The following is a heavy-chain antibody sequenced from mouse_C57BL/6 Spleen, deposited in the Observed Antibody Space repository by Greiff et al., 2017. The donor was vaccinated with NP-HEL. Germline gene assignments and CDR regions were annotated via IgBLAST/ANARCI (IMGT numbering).Heavy chain of an antibody. CDR2: IDPSDSET. D-gene: IGHD2-4*01. J-gene: IGHJ2*01. CDR1: GYTFTSYW. Sequence: QVQLQQPGAELVRPGSSVKLSCKASGYTFTSYWMHWVKQRPIQGLEWIGNIDPSDSETHYNQKFKDKATLTVDKSSSTAYMQLSSLTSEDSAVYYCAGTTMSTTYMDYWGQGTTLTVSS. V-gene: IGHV1-52*01. CDR3: AGTTMSTTYMDY.